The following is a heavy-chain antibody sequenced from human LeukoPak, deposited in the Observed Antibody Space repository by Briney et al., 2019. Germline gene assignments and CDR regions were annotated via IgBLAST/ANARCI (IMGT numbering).Heavy chain of an antibody. D-gene: IGHD5-18*01. CDR2: ISSSSSYI. CDR3: AKDISQAATDTAMVNYYYGMDV. Sequence: GGSLRLSCAASGFTFSSYSMNWVRQAPGKGLEWVSSISSSSSYIYYADSVKGRFTISRDNAKNSLYLQMNSLRAEDTALYYCAKDISQAATDTAMVNYYYGMDVWGQGTTVTVSS. J-gene: IGHJ6*02. V-gene: IGHV3-21*04. CDR1: GFTFSSYS.